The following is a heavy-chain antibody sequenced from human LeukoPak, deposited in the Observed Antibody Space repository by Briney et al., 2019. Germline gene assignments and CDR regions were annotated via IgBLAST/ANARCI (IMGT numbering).Heavy chain of an antibody. J-gene: IGHJ4*02. Sequence: SETLSLTCTVSGGSISSSSYYWGWIRQPPGKGLEWIGSIYYSGSTYYNPSLKSRVTISVDTSKNQFSLKLSSETAADTAVYYCARLLDDILTGYYRPFYFDYWGQGTLVTVSS. CDR1: GGSISSSSYY. V-gene: IGHV4-39*01. CDR3: ARLLDDILTGYYRPFYFDY. CDR2: IYYSGST. D-gene: IGHD3-9*01.